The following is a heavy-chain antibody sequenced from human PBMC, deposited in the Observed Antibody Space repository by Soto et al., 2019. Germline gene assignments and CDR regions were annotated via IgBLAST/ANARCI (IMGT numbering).Heavy chain of an antibody. CDR3: ARASSSSSAADY. D-gene: IGHD6-6*01. CDR2: IYDSESA. Sequence: QVQLQESGPGLVKASQTLSLICSVSGESISSGGYYWSWIRHHPGKGLEWIGYIYDSESAYYNPSLKSRVIISMDASKNHFAMKLSSVTAADTAVYYCARASSSSSAADYWGHGTLITVSS. CDR1: GESISSGGYY. J-gene: IGHJ4*01. V-gene: IGHV4-31*03.